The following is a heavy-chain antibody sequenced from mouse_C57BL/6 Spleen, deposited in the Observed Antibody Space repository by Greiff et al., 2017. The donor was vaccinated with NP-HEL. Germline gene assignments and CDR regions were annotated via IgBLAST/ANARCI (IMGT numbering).Heavy chain of an antibody. J-gene: IGHJ1*03. V-gene: IGHV3-6*01. D-gene: IGHD1-1*01. CDR2: ISYDGSN. CDR1: GYSITSGYY. CDR3: ARQRATVVEGNWYFDV. Sequence: EVKLMESGPGLVKPSQSLSLTCSVTGYSITSGYYWNWIRQFPGNKLEWMGYISYDGSNNYNPSLKNRISITRDTSKNQFFLKLNSVTTEYTSTYYCARQRATVVEGNWYFDVWGTGTTVTVSS.